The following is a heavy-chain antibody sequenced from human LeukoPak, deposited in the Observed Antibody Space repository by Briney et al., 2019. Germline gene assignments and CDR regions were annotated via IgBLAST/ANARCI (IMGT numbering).Heavy chain of an antibody. Sequence: PSETLSLTCTVYGGSISSYYWSWIRQPPGKGLEWIGYIYYSGSTNYNPSLKSRVTISVDTSKNQFSLKLSSVTAADTAVYYCARLNDYYGAFDIWGQGTMVTVSS. CDR2: IYYSGST. D-gene: IGHD1-26*01. V-gene: IGHV4-59*08. J-gene: IGHJ3*02. CDR1: GGSISSYY. CDR3: ARLNDYYGAFDI.